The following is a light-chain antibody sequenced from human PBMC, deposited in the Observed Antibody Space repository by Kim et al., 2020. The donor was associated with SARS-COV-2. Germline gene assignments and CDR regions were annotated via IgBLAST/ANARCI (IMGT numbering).Light chain of an antibody. CDR1: QGISSY. CDR2: AAS. CDR3: HPYYSYPIT. V-gene: IGKV1-8*01. J-gene: IGKJ5*01. Sequence: AIRITQSPSSLSASTGDRVTITCRASQGISSYLAWYQQKPGKAPKLLIYAASTLQSGVPSRFSGSGSGTDFTLTISCLQSEDFATYYCHPYYSYPITFGQGTRLEIK.